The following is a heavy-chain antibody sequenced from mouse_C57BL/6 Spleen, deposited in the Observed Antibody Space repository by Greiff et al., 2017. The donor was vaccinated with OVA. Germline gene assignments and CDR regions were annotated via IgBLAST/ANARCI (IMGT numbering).Heavy chain of an antibody. CDR3: APYGSSYLAY. J-gene: IGHJ3*01. CDR1: GYTFTSYW. V-gene: IGHV1-59*01. D-gene: IGHD1-1*01. Sequence: QVQLKQPGAELVRPGTSVKLSCKASGYTFTSYWMHWVKQRPGQGLEWIGVIDPSDSYTNYNQKFKGKATLTVDTSSSTAYMQLSSLTSEDSAVYYCAPYGSSYLAYWGQGTLVTVSA. CDR2: IDPSDSYT.